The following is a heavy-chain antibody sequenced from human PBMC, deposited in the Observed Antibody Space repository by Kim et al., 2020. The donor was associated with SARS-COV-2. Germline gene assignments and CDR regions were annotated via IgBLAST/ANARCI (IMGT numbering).Heavy chain of an antibody. D-gene: IGHD3-10*01. Sequence: SETLSLTCTVSGGSISSSSYYWGWIRQPPGKGLEWIGSIYYSGSTYYNPSLKSRVTISVDTSKNQFSLKLSSVTAADTAVYYCARGEMVRDPFGYGMDVWGQGTTVTVSS. J-gene: IGHJ6*02. CDR3: ARGEMVRDPFGYGMDV. CDR2: IYYSGST. CDR1: GGSISSSSYY. V-gene: IGHV4-39*07.